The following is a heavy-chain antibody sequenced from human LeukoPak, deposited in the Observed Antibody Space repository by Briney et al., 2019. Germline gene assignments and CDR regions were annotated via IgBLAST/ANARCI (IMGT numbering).Heavy chain of an antibody. D-gene: IGHD4-17*01. CDR1: GGSISSSSYY. CDR2: ISYSGST. V-gene: IGHV4-61*01. Sequence: SETLSLTCTVSGGSISSSSYYWGWIRQPPGKGLEWIGYISYSGSTNYNPSLKSRVTISVDTSKNQFSLKLSSVTAADTAVYYCARERTGYGEDYWGQGTLVTVSS. J-gene: IGHJ4*02. CDR3: ARERTGYGEDY.